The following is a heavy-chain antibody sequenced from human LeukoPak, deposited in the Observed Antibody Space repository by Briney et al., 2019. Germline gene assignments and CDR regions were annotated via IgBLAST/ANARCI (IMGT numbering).Heavy chain of an antibody. V-gene: IGHV5-51*01. CDR2: IYPGDSDT. CDR3: ARRDSSGYYYGGYFDY. D-gene: IGHD3-22*01. CDR1: GYSFASYW. J-gene: IGHJ4*02. Sequence: GESLKISCEGSGYSFASYWIGWVRQMPGKGLEWMGIIYPGDSDTRYSPSFQGQVTISADKSISTAYLQWSSLKASDTAMYYCARRDSSGYYYGGYFDYWGQGTLVTVSS.